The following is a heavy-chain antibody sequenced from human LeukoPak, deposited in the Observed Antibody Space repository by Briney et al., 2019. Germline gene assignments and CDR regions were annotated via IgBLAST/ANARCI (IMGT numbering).Heavy chain of an antibody. Sequence: ASVKVSCKASGYTFTSYGISWVRQAPGQGLEWMGWISAYNGNTNYAQKLQGRVTMTTDTSTSTAYMELRSLRSDDTAVYYCARDDTQGARSSPLLYYMDVWGKGTTVTVSS. CDR1: GYTFTSYG. CDR2: ISAYNGNT. V-gene: IGHV1-18*01. J-gene: IGHJ6*03. D-gene: IGHD6-13*01. CDR3: ARDDTQGARSSPLLYYMDV.